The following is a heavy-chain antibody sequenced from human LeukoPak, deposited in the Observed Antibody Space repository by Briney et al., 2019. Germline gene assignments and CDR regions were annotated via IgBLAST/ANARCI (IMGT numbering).Heavy chain of an antibody. Sequence: GASVKGSCKPSGYTCTGYARNWGRQAPGQGLEWMGWINTNTGNPTYAQGFTGRFVFSLDTSVSTAYLQISSLKAEDTAVYYCARVSYGYCAYWGQGTLVTVSS. V-gene: IGHV7-4-1*02. J-gene: IGHJ4*02. D-gene: IGHD5-18*01. CDR3: ARVSYGYCAY. CDR2: INTNTGNP. CDR1: GYTCTGYA.